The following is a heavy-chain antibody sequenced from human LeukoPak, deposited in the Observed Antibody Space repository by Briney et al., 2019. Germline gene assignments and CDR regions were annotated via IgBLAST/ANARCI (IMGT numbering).Heavy chain of an antibody. Sequence: ASVKVSCKASGYTFTGYYMHWVRQAPGQGLEWMGWINPNSGVTNFAQNFQGRVTMTRDTSISTVYMELSRLRSDDTAVYYCACLFGMMAGAGTTFRRMDWFDPWGQGTLVIVSS. CDR2: INPNSGVT. V-gene: IGHV1-2*02. CDR1: GYTFTGYY. D-gene: IGHD1-1*01. J-gene: IGHJ5*02. CDR3: ACLFGMMAGAGTTFRRMDWFDP.